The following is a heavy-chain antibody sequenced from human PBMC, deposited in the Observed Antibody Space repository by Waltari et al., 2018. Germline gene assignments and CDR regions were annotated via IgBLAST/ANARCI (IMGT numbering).Heavy chain of an antibody. CDR2: YVPEDGET. CDR3: ATDHSRRRGYDS. J-gene: IGHJ5*01. CDR1: GYTLAESP. V-gene: IGHV1-24*01. D-gene: IGHD5-12*01. Sequence: QVQLVQSGAEVKKPGASVKVSCKVSGYTLAESPMHWVRQAPGKGLEWMGGYVPEDGETSYTQTFQVRVAMTEAPSTETADMELTSLTSEDTAVYYCATDHSRRRGYDSWGQGTLVTVSS.